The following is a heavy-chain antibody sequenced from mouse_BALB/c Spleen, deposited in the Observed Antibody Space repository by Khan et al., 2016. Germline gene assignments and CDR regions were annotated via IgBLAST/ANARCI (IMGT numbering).Heavy chain of an antibody. D-gene: IGHD2-1*01. CDR1: TYIFTNYG. CDR3: AVGGSYYGPPVDH. CDR2: INTNTGEP. Sequence: QIQLVQSGPELKKPGETVKISCKASTYIFTNYGMNWVKQAPGKGLKWMGWINTNTGEPTYAEEFKGRFAFSLETSASTAYLQINNLKNEDTATYFCAVGGSYYGPPVDHWGQGTSVTVSS. V-gene: IGHV9-3*02. J-gene: IGHJ4*01.